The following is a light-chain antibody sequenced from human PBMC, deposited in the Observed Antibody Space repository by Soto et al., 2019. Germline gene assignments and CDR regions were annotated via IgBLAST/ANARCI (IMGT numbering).Light chain of an antibody. J-gene: IGKJ4*01. CDR2: LGS. Sequence: DIVMTQSPLSLPVTPGEPASISCRSSQSLLHSNGYNYLDWYLQKPGQSPQLLIYLGSNRASGVPDRFSGSGSGTDFTLKISRVEAGDVGVYYCMQALQTPLTFGGVTKVEIK. CDR3: MQALQTPLT. CDR1: QSLLHSNGYNY. V-gene: IGKV2-28*01.